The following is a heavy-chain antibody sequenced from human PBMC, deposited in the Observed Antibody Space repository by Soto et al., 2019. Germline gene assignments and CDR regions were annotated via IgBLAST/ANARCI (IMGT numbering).Heavy chain of an antibody. CDR3: ARDLGSYGSGSWNDP. D-gene: IGHD3-10*01. CDR2: IIPIIGIA. J-gene: IGHJ5*02. Sequence: GASVKVSCKASGGSFSSYTSSWVRQDPGQGLEWMGRIIPIIGIANYAQKFQGRVTITADKSTSTAYMELSSLRSEDTAVYYCARDLGSYGSGSWNDPWGQGTLVTVSS. V-gene: IGHV1-69*04. CDR1: GGSFSSYT.